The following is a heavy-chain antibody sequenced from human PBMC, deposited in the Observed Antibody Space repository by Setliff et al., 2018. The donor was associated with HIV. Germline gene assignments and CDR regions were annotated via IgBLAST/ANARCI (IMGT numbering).Heavy chain of an antibody. D-gene: IGHD1-26*01. CDR1: GDTFRSRA. V-gene: IGHV1-69*13. Sequence: GASVKVSCKASGDTFRSRAFNWVRQAPGQGPEWMGGIIPMFGTANYAQQFQGRVTITADESTSTVYLELSSLRSDDTALYYCAREGNSGHGGQIEFDYWGQGTLVTVSS. CDR2: IIPMFGTA. J-gene: IGHJ4*02. CDR3: AREGNSGHGGQIEFDY.